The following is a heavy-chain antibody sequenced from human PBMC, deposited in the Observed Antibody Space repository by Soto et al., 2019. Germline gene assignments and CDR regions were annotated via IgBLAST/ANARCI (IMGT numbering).Heavy chain of an antibody. Sequence: QVQLVQSGAEVKKPGASVKVSCKASGYTFTSYAMHWVRQAPGQRLEWMGWINAGNGNTKYSQKFQGRVTITRDTSASTAYMELSSLRSEDTAVYYCAGGGSLYWYFDLGGRGTLVTVSS. D-gene: IGHD1-26*01. CDR3: AGGGSLYWYFDL. CDR2: INAGNGNT. CDR1: GYTFTSYA. J-gene: IGHJ2*01. V-gene: IGHV1-3*01.